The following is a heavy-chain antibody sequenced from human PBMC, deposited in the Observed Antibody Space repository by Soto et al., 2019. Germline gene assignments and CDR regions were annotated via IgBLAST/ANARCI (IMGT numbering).Heavy chain of an antibody. V-gene: IGHV6-1*01. J-gene: IGHJ6*02. CDR1: GDSVSSHSAA. CDR2: TYYRSKWYN. D-gene: IGHD1-7*01. CDR3: ARVNWNLGYYGMDV. Sequence: PSQTLSLTCAISGDSVSSHSAAWNWIRQSPSRGLEWLGRTYYRSKWYNDYAVSVKSRITINPDTSKNQFSLQLTSVTPEDTAVYYCARVNWNLGYYGMDVWGQGTAVTVSS.